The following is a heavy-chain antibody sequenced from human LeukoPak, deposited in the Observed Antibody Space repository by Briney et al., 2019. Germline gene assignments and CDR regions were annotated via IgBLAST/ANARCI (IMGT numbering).Heavy chain of an antibody. CDR2: VYHSGST. J-gene: IGHJ4*02. Sequence: SETLSLTCAVSGDSISNSYWWPWVRQPPGRGLEWIGEVYHSGSTNYNPSLKSRVTMSVDKPNTQFSLRLTSVTAADTAVYYCARDLPGSGVNCDQWGQGTLVTVSS. D-gene: IGHD3-10*01. CDR1: GDSISNSYW. CDR3: ARDLPGSGVNCDQ. V-gene: IGHV4-4*02.